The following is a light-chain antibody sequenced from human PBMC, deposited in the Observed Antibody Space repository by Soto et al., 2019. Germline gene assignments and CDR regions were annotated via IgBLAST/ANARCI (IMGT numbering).Light chain of an antibody. CDR2: EVY. J-gene: IGLJ3*02. CDR3: CSYAGSRWM. V-gene: IGLV2-23*02. Sequence: QSALTQPASVSGSPGQSITFSCTGSSDDIGSFNLVSWYQQYPGKDPKLILYEVYKRPLGVSDRFSGSKSGSTASLTISGLQAEDEADYHCCSYAGSRWMFGGGTKLTVL. CDR1: SDDIGSFNL.